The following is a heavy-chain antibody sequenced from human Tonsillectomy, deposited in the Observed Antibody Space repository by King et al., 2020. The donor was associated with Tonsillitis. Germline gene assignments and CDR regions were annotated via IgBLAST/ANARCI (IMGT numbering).Heavy chain of an antibody. Sequence: VQLQESGPGLVKPSETLSLTCTVSGGSISSYYWSWIRQPPGKGLEWIGYIYYSGSTNYNPSLKSRVTISVDPSKNQFSLKLSSVTAAYTAVYYCSRGIVATSSRFFDYWGQGTLVTVSS. CDR3: SRGIVATSSRFFDY. D-gene: IGHD5-12*01. V-gene: IGHV4-59*01. CDR1: GGSISSYY. J-gene: IGHJ4*02. CDR2: IYYSGST.